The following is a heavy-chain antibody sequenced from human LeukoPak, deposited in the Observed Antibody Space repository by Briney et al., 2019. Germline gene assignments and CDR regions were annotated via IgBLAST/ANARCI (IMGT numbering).Heavy chain of an antibody. CDR1: GGSISSYY. Sequence: PSETLSLTCTVSGGSISSYYWSWIRQPPGKGLEWIGYIYYSGSTNYNPSLKSRVTISVDTSKNQFSLKLSSVTAADTAVYYCARAGAPFLEWLLVPSWFDPWGQGTLVTVSS. CDR2: IYYSGST. D-gene: IGHD3-3*01. J-gene: IGHJ5*02. CDR3: ARAGAPFLEWLLVPSWFDP. V-gene: IGHV4-59*01.